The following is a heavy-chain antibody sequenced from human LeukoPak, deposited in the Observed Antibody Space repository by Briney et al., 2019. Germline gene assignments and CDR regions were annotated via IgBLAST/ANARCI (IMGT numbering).Heavy chain of an antibody. J-gene: IGHJ5*02. CDR2: ISSSSSYI. D-gene: IGHD5-18*01. CDR3: ARATQSLIQLWLKGLDP. CDR1: GFTFSSYS. Sequence: WGSLRLSRAASGFTFSSYSMNWVRQGPGKGLEWVSSISSSSSYIYYADSVKGRFTISRDNAKNSLYLQMNSLRAEDTAVYYCARATQSLIQLWLKGLDPWGQGTLVTVSS. V-gene: IGHV3-21*01.